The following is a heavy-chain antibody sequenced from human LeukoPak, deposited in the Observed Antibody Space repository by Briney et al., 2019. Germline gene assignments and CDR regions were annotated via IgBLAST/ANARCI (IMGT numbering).Heavy chain of an antibody. Sequence: GGSLRLSCAASGFTFSSYAMSWVRQAPGKGLEWVSAISGSGGSTYYADSVKGRFTISRDNSKNTLYLQMNSLRAEATAFYCCAKDRGYSSSWYFSDYWGQGTLVTVSS. CDR2: ISGSGGST. V-gene: IGHV3-23*01. CDR3: AKDRGYSSSWYFSDY. CDR1: GFTFSSYA. D-gene: IGHD6-13*01. J-gene: IGHJ4*02.